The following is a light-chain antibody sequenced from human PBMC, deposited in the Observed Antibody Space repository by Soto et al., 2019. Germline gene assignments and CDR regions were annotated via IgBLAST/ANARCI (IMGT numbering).Light chain of an antibody. Sequence: QSVLTQAPSASGTPGQRVIISCSGSSSNIGSNTVKWYQQLPGMAPKLLIHSDNQRPSGVPDRFSGSKSGTSASLAISGLQSDDETDYYCATWDDSLNGVVFGGGTKLIVL. J-gene: IGLJ2*01. CDR3: ATWDDSLNGVV. V-gene: IGLV1-44*01. CDR2: SDN. CDR1: SSNIGSNT.